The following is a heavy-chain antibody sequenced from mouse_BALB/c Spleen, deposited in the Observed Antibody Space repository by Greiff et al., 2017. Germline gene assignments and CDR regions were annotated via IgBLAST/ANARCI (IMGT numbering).Heavy chain of an antibody. CDR3: ASPTTMMTRAWFAY. J-gene: IGHJ3*01. Sequence: EVMLVESGPSLVKPSQTLSLTCSVTGDSITSGYWNWIRKFPGNKLEYMGYISYSGSTYYNPSLKSRLSITRDTSKNQYYLQLNSVTTEDTATSYCASPTTMMTRAWFAYWGQGTLVTVSA. D-gene: IGHD2-4*01. CDR2: ISYSGST. V-gene: IGHV3-8*02. CDR1: GDSITSGY.